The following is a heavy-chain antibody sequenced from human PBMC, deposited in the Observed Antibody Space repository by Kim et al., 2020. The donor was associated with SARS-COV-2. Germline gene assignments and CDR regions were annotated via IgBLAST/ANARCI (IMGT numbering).Heavy chain of an antibody. D-gene: IGHD3-3*01. J-gene: IGHJ4*02. V-gene: IGHV1-24*01. CDR2: T. CDR3: ATGLEWLLPDY. Sequence: TIYAQKFQGRVTMTEDTSTDTAYMELSSLRSEDTAVYYCATGLEWLLPDYWGQGTLVTVSS.